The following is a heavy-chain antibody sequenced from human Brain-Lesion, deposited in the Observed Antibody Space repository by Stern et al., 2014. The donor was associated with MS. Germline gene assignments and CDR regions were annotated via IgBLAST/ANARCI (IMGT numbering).Heavy chain of an antibody. D-gene: IGHD1-26*01. J-gene: IGHJ4*02. CDR2: FDPENGET. Sequence: VQLVQSGAEVKKPGASVKVSCKGSGYTLTELSMHWVRQAPSKGLEWMGGFDPENGETIYAQKFQGRVTMTEDTSTDTAYMELSSLRSEDTAVYYCATLSPGAGGNYYRHFDYWGQGTLVTVSS. CDR1: GYTLTELS. CDR3: ATLSPGAGGNYYRHFDY. V-gene: IGHV1-24*01.